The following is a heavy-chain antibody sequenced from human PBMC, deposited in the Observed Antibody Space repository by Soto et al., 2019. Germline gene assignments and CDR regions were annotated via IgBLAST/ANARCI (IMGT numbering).Heavy chain of an antibody. CDR2: ISYDGSNK. J-gene: IGHJ3*02. CDR3: ARVGPGNYDSSGYYYVGAFDI. V-gene: IGHV3-30-3*01. D-gene: IGHD3-22*01. Sequence: QVQLVESGGGVVQPGRSLRLSCAASGFTFSSYAMHWVRQAPGKGLEWVAVISYDGSNKYYADSVKGRFTISRDNSKNTLYLQMNSLRAGDTAVYYCARVGPGNYDSSGYYYVGAFDIWGQGTMVTVSS. CDR1: GFTFSSYA.